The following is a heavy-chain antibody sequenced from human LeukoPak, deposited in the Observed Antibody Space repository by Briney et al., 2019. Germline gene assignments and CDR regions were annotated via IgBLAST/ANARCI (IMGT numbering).Heavy chain of an antibody. CDR3: AREHTPYGSGCTAAY. J-gene: IGHJ4*02. V-gene: IGHV3-48*01. Sequence: PGGSLRLSCAASGFTFSSYGMNWGRQAPGTGLEWVSYVSPSSSSIYYADSVKGRFTISRDNAKNSLYLQMNSLRAEDTAVYYCAREHTPYGSGCTAAYWGQGTLVTVSS. CDR1: GFTFSSYG. D-gene: IGHD6-19*01. CDR2: VSPSSSSI.